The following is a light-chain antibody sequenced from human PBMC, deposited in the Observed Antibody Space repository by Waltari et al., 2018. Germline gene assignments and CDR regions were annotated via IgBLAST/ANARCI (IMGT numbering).Light chain of an antibody. CDR1: QSVSSN. Sequence: EIVMTQSPATLSVSPGDRATLPCRASQSVSSNLAWYQQKPGQAPRHLIYGASTRATGIPARFSGSGSGTEFTLTISSLQSEDFAVYYCQQYNNWPPWTFGQGTKVEIK. CDR2: GAS. J-gene: IGKJ1*01. V-gene: IGKV3-15*01. CDR3: QQYNNWPPWT.